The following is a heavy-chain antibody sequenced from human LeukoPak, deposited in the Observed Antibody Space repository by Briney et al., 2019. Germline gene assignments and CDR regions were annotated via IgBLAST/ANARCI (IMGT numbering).Heavy chain of an antibody. V-gene: IGHV3-15*01. CDR3: TTRNNNFNSHY. CDR1: GFTFSNAW. D-gene: IGHD4-11*01. J-gene: IGHJ4*02. CDR2: IKSRTDGGTT. Sequence: PGGSLRLSCAASGFTFSNAWMNWVRQAPGKGLECVGRIKSRTDGGTTEYAAPVKGRFTISRDDSENTLYLQMNSLTTEDTAVYFCTTRNNNFNSHYWGQGTLVTVS.